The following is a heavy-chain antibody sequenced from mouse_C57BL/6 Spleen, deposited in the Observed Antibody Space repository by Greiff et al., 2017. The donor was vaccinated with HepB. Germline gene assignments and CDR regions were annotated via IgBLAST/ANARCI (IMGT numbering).Heavy chain of an antibody. Sequence: VMLVESGPELVKPGASVKISCKASGYAFSSSWMNWVKQRPGKGLEWIGRIYPGDGDTNSNGKFKGKATLTADKSASTADMQLSSLTSEDSAVYFCARRSTTVVEYFDYWGQGTTLTVSS. J-gene: IGHJ2*01. CDR1: GYAFSSSW. CDR2: IYPGDGDT. V-gene: IGHV1-82*01. D-gene: IGHD1-1*01. CDR3: ARRSTTVVEYFDY.